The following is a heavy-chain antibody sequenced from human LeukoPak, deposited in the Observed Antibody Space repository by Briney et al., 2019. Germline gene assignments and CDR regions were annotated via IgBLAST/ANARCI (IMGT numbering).Heavy chain of an antibody. CDR3: ARSTIFGVVPYYYYMDV. Sequence: SVKVSCKASGGTFSSYAISWVRQAPGQGLEWMGGIIPIFGTANYAQKFQGRVTITADESTSTAYMELSSLRSEDTAVYYCARSTIFGVVPYYYYMDVWGKGTTVTVSS. D-gene: IGHD3-3*01. CDR2: IIPIFGTA. CDR1: GGTFSSYA. J-gene: IGHJ6*03. V-gene: IGHV1-69*01.